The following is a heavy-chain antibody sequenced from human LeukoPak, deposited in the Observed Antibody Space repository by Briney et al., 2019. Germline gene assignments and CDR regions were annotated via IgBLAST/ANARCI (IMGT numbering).Heavy chain of an antibody. CDR1: GDSVSRNSAA. CDR2: RYYSSNFYN. V-gene: IGHV6-1*01. CDR3: ARENGDYPHFDY. J-gene: IGHJ4*02. D-gene: IGHD4-17*01. Sequence: SQTLSHTCAISGDSVSRNSAAWSWLRQSPSRGLAWRGRRYYSSNFYNDYAVSVKSRISINPVTSKNEFSLQLNSVAPVDTAVYYCARENGDYPHFDYWGQGTLVTVSS.